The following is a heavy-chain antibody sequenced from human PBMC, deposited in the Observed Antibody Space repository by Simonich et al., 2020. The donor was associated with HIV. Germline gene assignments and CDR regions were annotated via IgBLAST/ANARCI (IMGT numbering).Heavy chain of an antibody. CDR3: ARLTAGGLGEYFQH. CDR1: GGSFSGYD. D-gene: IGHD6-13*01. V-gene: IGHV4-34*01. CDR2: INHSGTT. J-gene: IGHJ1*01. Sequence: QVQLQQWGEGLLKPSETLTITCAVYGGSFSGYDGNWIRQPPGKGLECIGEINHSGTTNYNPSLTMRVTISVDTSKNQFSRKLSSVTAADTAVYYCARLTAGGLGEYFQHWGQGTLVTVSS.